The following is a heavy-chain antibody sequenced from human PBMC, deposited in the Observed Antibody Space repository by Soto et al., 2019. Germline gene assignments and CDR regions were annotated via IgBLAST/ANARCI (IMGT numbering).Heavy chain of an antibody. CDR2: ISFDGNTQ. J-gene: IGHJ4*02. D-gene: IGHD3-10*01. CDR1: GFILSSYS. V-gene: IGHV3-30-3*01. CDR3: AKVSRATRVSTPDFDY. Sequence: QVQLVESGGGVVQPGTSLRLSCAASGFILSSYSIHWVHQAPGKGLEWVAVISFDGNTQYYGDSVKGRFIVSRDNSKNILYLQMNYLRAEDTAVYYCAKVSRATRVSTPDFDYWGQGTLVTVSS.